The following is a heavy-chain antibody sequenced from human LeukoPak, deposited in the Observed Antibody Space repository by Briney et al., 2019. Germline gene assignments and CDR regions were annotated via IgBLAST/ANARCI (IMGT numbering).Heavy chain of an antibody. V-gene: IGHV3-30*04. CDR2: ISYDGSNK. CDR3: ARAHVDYEFFDY. D-gene: IGHD4-17*01. Sequence: GGSLSLSCAASGFPFSSYAMHWVRQAPGKGLEWVAVISYDGSNKYYADSVKGRFTISRDNSKNTLYLQMNSLRAEDTAVYYCARAHVDYEFFDYWGQGTLVTVSS. CDR1: GFPFSSYA. J-gene: IGHJ4*02.